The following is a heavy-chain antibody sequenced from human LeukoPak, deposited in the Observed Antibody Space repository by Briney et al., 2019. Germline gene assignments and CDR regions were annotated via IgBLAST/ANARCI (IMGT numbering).Heavy chain of an antibody. CDR3: ARDQDYALDY. Sequence: GGSLRLSCAFSGFTLRTHSVNGIRQAPGKGPEWVSYIRTISGTISYADSVKGRFTISSDIGKNSVYLQMNSLRAEDTAVYYCARDQDYALDYWGQGTLVTVSS. V-gene: IGHV3-48*01. CDR2: IRTISGTI. D-gene: IGHD4-17*01. CDR1: GFTLRTHS. J-gene: IGHJ4*02.